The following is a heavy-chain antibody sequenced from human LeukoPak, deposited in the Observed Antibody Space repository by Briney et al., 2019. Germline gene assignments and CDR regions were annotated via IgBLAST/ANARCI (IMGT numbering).Heavy chain of an antibody. CDR3: ARGRIVATTYYYMDV. J-gene: IGHJ6*03. CDR2: ISAYNGNT. CDR1: GYTFTSYG. V-gene: IGHV1-18*01. Sequence: EASVKVSCKASGYTFTSYGISWVRQAPGQGLEWMGWISAYNGNTNYAQKLQGRVTMTTDTSTSTAYMELRSLRSDDTAVYYCARGRIVATTYYYMDVWGKGTTVTVSS. D-gene: IGHD5-12*01.